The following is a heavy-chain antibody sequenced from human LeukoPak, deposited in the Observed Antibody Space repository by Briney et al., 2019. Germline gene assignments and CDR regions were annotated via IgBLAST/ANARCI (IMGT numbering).Heavy chain of an antibody. CDR3: ARDSSSGWYGEDY. CDR1: GFTSDDYG. CDR2: INWNGGST. J-gene: IGHJ4*02. Sequence: RAGGSLRLXCAASGFTSDDYGMSWVRRAPGKGLEWVSGINWNGGSTGYADSVKGRFTISRDNAKNSLYLQMNSLRAEDTALYYCARDSSSGWYGEDYWGQGTLVTVSS. V-gene: IGHV3-20*04. D-gene: IGHD6-19*01.